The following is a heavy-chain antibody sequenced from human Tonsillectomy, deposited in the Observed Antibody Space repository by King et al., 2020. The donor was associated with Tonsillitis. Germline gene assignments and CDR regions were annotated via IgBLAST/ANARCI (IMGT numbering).Heavy chain of an antibody. CDR1: GGSISSYY. CDR3: AKILNSSSRAFDI. CDR2: IYYSGSP. V-gene: IGHV4-59*01. D-gene: IGHD6-6*01. J-gene: IGHJ3*02. Sequence: VQLQESGPGLVKPSETLSLTCTVSGGSISSYYLSWIRQPPGKGLEWIGYIYYSGSPNYNPSLKSRVTLSVDTSKNQFSLKLSSVTAADTAVYYCAKILNSSSRAFDIWGQGTMVTVSS.